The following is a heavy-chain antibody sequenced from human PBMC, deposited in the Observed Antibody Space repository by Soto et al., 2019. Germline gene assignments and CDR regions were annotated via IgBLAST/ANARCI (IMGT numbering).Heavy chain of an antibody. CDR2: IYYSGST. CDR3: AVTMIVVSRCWFDP. J-gene: IGHJ5*02. V-gene: IGHV4-39*01. CDR1: GGSISSSSYY. Sequence: PSETLSLTCTVSGGSISSSSYYWGWIRQPPGKGLEWIGSIYYSGSTYYNPSLKSRVTISVDTSKNQFSLKLSSVTAADTAVYYCAVTMIVVSRCWFDPWGQGTLVTVSS. D-gene: IGHD3-22*01.